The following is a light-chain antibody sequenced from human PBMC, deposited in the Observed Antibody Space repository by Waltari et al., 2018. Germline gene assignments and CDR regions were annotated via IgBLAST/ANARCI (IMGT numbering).Light chain of an antibody. Sequence: ELVLTQSPGTLSLSPAARATLSCTASQGVRNNYLAWYQQKPGQAPRLLISRVSRRATGISDRFSGSGSWTDFTLTISRLEPEDFAVYYCQQYSSAPLTFGGGTKVEIK. V-gene: IGKV3-20*01. CDR2: RVS. J-gene: IGKJ4*01. CDR1: QGVRNNY. CDR3: QQYSSAPLT.